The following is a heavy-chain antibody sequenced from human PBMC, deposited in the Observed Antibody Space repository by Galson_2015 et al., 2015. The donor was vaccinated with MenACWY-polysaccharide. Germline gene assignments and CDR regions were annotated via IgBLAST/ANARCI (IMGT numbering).Heavy chain of an antibody. Sequence: SLRLSCAASGFTFSSYGMSWVRQAPGNGLEWVSSISGSGGSTFYADSVKGRFTISRDNSKNTLSLQVNSPRAEDTAKYYCAKDLRVGATAGSELDFWGQGTLVTVSS. CDR1: GFTFSSYG. CDR3: AKDLRVGATAGSELDF. CDR2: ISGSGGST. V-gene: IGHV3-23*01. D-gene: IGHD1-26*01. J-gene: IGHJ4*02.